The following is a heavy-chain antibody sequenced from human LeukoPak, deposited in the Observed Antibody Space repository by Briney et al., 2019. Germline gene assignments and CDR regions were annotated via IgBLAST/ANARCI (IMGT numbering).Heavy chain of an antibody. V-gene: IGHV3-74*01. Sequence: GGSLRLSCAASGFTFSTYWMHWVRQAPGKGLVWVSRINSDGSSTYYADSVKGRFTISRDNSKSTLYLQMNNLRAEDTAVYYCAKHWSYMDVWGKGTTVTVSS. CDR3: AKHWSYMDV. CDR1: GFTFSTYW. J-gene: IGHJ6*03. D-gene: IGHD2-8*02. CDR2: INSDGSST.